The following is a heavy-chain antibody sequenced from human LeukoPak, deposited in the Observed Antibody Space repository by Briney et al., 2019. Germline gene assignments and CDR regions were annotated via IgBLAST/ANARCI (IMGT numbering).Heavy chain of an antibody. Sequence: GGSLRLSGAASGFTFSSYAMNWVRQAPGKGLEWVSGISGSGGRTYYADSVKGRFTISRDNSKNTLYLQMNSLRAEDTAVYYCAKEGATYYDFWRGTDYWGQGTLVTVSS. CDR2: ISGSGGRT. V-gene: IGHV3-23*01. CDR1: GFTFSSYA. J-gene: IGHJ4*02. CDR3: AKEGATYYDFWRGTDY. D-gene: IGHD3-3*01.